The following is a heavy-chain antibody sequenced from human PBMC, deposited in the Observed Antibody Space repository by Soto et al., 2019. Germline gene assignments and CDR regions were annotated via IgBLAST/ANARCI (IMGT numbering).Heavy chain of an antibody. Sequence: GGPLKIPSKYSEYKISNFWSACMLQIPGRGLEWMGIISPDDSTTQYSPSFEGQVTISADKSINTVYLQWSGLKASDTAMYYCVKRLRDVSIPGHWLDTSGQGTL. CDR1: EYKISNFW. CDR2: ISPDDSTT. CDR3: VKRLRDVSIPGHWLDT. V-gene: IGHV5-51*01. D-gene: IGHD2-15*01. J-gene: IGHJ5*02.